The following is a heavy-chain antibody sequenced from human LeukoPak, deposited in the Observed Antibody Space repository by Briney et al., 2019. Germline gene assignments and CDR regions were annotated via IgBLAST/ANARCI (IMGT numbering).Heavy chain of an antibody. CDR3: ARGNIVVVVAATDYFDY. Sequence: GGSLRLSCAASGFTFSSYWMSWVRQAPGKGLEWLANIKQDGSEKYYVDSVKGRFTISRDNAKNSLYLQMNSLRAEDTAVYYCARGNIVVVVAATDYFDYWGQGTLVTVSS. V-gene: IGHV3-7*01. J-gene: IGHJ4*02. D-gene: IGHD2-15*01. CDR2: IKQDGSEK. CDR1: GFTFSSYW.